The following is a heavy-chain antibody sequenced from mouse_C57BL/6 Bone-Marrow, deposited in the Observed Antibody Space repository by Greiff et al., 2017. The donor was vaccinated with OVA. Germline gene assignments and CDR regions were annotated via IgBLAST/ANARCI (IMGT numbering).Heavy chain of an antibody. CDR1: GFTFSSYT. J-gene: IGHJ3*01. D-gene: IGHD1-1*01. CDR3: ARHHYYGSSYSAGFAD. Sequence: EVKVEESGGGLVKPGGSLKLSCAASGFTFSSYTMSWVRQTPEKRLVWVATISGGGGNTYYPDSVTGRFTISRDNAKNTRYLQMSSLRSEDTALYYCARHHYYGSSYSAGFADWGQGTLVTVAA. CDR2: ISGGGGNT. V-gene: IGHV5-9*01.